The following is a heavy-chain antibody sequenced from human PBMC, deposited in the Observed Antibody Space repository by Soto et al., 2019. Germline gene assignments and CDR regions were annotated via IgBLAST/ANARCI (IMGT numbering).Heavy chain of an antibody. CDR2: IIPYYNTL. J-gene: IGHJ4*02. CDR3: ASGASRWYPYCFDS. CDR1: EGTFNSYA. D-gene: IGHD6-13*01. Sequence: QAQVVQSGAEVRKPGSSVKLSCKASEGTFNSYAIAWVRQAPEQGLEWMGGIIPYYNTLNYAQKFQDRVTVTADDSTNTVYMELSSLRSDDTAVYFYASGASRWYPYCFDSWAQGTLVTVSS. V-gene: IGHV1-69*19.